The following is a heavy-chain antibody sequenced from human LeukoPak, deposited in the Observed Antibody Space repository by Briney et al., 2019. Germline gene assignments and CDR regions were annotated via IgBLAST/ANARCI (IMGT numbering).Heavy chain of an antibody. V-gene: IGHV4-34*01. J-gene: IGHJ4*02. CDR1: GGSFSGYY. CDR2: IKHSGST. D-gene: IGHD3-10*01. CDR3: ARRSLGWFGEFRSWYFDF. Sequence: SETLSLTCAVYGGSFSGYYWSWIRQPPGKGLEWIGEIKHSGSTNYNPSLKSRVTISVDTSKNQFSLKLSSVTAAGTAVYYCARRSLGWFGEFRSWYFDFWGQGSLVTVSS.